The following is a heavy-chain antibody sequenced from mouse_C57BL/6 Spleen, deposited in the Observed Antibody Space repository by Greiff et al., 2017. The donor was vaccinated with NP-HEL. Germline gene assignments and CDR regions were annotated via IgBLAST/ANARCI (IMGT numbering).Heavy chain of an antibody. CDR3: ARTILPYGPMDY. CDR1: GYTFTSYT. Sequence: QVQLKESGAELARPGASVKMSCKASGYTFTSYTMHWVKQRPGQGLEWIGYINPSSGYTKYNQKFKDKATLTADKSSSTAYMQLSSLTSEDSAVYYCARTILPYGPMDYWGQGTSVTVSS. D-gene: IGHD1-1*01. V-gene: IGHV1-4*01. CDR2: INPSSGYT. J-gene: IGHJ4*01.